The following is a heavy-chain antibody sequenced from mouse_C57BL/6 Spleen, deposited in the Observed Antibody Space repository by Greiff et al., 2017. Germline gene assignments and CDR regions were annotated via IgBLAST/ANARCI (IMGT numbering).Heavy chain of an antibody. CDR2: IDPSDSYT. CDR3: ARYGTRDWYFDV. Sequence: QVQLQQPGAELVMPGASVKLSCKASGYTFTSYWMHWVKQRPGQGLEWIGEIDPSDSYTNYNQKFKGKSTLTVDKSSSTAYMQLSSLTSEDSAVYYCARYGTRDWYFDVWGTGTTVTVSS. J-gene: IGHJ1*03. CDR1: GYTFTSYW. D-gene: IGHD3-3*01. V-gene: IGHV1-69*01.